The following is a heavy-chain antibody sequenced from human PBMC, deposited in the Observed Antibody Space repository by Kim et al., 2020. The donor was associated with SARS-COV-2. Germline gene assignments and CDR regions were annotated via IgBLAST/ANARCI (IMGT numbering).Heavy chain of an antibody. CDR2: IYWDDDK. Sequence: SGPTLVNPTQTLTLTCSFSGFSLSRSSVGVGWIRQPPGKALEWLALIYWDDDKRYSPPLKSRLTITKDTSKNQVVLRMTNVDPVDTATYYCAHAGIAYITTTLNPFYYDGMDVWGQGTTVTVSS. D-gene: IGHD6-13*01. CDR1: GFSLSRSSVG. V-gene: IGHV2-5*02. CDR3: AHAGIAYITTTLNPFYYDGMDV. J-gene: IGHJ6*02.